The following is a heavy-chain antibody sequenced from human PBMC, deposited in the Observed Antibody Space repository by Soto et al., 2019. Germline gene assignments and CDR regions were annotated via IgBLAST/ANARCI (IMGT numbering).Heavy chain of an antibody. J-gene: IGHJ6*02. D-gene: IGHD2-8*01. CDR3: AKDGAFSLGYCTNGVCWGKEYGMDV. CDR2: ISGSGGST. Sequence: GGSLRLSCAASGFTFSSYAMSWVRQAPGKGLEWVSAISGSGGSTYYADSVKGRFTISRDNSTTALYLQMNRLRAEDTAVYYCAKDGAFSLGYCTNGVCWGKEYGMDVWGQGTKVTVSS. CDR1: GFTFSSYA. V-gene: IGHV3-23*01.